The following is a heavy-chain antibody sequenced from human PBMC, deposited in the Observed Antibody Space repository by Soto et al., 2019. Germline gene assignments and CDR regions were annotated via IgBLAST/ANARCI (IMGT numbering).Heavy chain of an antibody. CDR1: DSTIRRYA. V-gene: IGHV3-23*01. D-gene: IGHD3-16*01. J-gene: IGHJ3*01. CDR2: ITGNSARI. Sequence: GVSLRLSCAASDSTIRRYAMSWVRQAPGKGLEWVSGITGNSARIYYADSVKGRFSISRDNSKNTLYLQMDTLRAEDTAVYYCAKNGDFDYDAFDVWGQGTVVTVSS. CDR3: AKNGDFDYDAFDV.